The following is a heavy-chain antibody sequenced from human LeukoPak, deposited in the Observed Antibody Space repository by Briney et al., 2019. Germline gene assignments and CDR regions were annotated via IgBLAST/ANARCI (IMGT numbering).Heavy chain of an antibody. CDR1: GVTFSSYG. CDR2: ISSSSSYI. CDR3: ARFLDYGDSSIDY. V-gene: IGHV3-21*01. Sequence: RRGSPRLSCAASGVTFSSYGMHWVRQAPGKGLEWVSSISSSSSYIYYTDSEKGRITISRDNAKNSLYLQMNSLRAEDTAVYYCARFLDYGDSSIDYWGEGTPVTGSS. J-gene: IGHJ4*02. D-gene: IGHD4-17*01.